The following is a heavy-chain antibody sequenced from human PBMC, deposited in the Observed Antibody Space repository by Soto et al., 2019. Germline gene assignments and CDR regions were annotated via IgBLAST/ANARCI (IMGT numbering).Heavy chain of an antibody. Sequence: QLQLQESGPGLVKPSETLSLTCTVSGGSISSSSYYWGWIRQPPGKGLEWIGSIYYSGSTYYNPSLKRRVTIFVDTSKDQFSLKQSSVTAADPAVYYCARNVLLWFGENNWGQGTLVTVSS. CDR3: ARNVLLWFGENN. J-gene: IGHJ4*02. V-gene: IGHV4-39*01. D-gene: IGHD3-10*01. CDR2: IYYSGST. CDR1: GGSISSSSYY.